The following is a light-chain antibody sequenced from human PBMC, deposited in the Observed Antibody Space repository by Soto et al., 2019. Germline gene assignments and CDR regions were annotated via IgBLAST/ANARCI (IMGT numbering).Light chain of an antibody. Sequence: QSALTQPASVSGSPGQSITISCTGSSSAFGAYRYVSWYQQHPGKAPKVLIYEVTNRPSGVSNRFSGSKSDNTASLTISGLQAKDEADYYCSSYTTSTIVFGTGTKVTVL. CDR1: SSAFGAYRY. CDR3: SSYTTSTIV. CDR2: EVT. V-gene: IGLV2-14*01. J-gene: IGLJ1*01.